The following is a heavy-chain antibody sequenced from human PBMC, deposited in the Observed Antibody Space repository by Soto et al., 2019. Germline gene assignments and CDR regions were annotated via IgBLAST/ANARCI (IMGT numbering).Heavy chain of an antibody. CDR1: GYKFSDYS. CDR3: ARDSAYSFDY. J-gene: IGHJ4*02. CDR2: IGTSSSTV. V-gene: IGHV3-48*01. D-gene: IGHD2-15*01. Sequence: EVQLVESGGGLVQPGGSLRLSCTASGYKFSDYSMNWVRQAPGKGLEWASYIGTSSSTVYYAYSVEGRFSISRDNAKNSLYLQMNSLSAEDTAVYYCARDSAYSFDYWGQGIRVTVSP.